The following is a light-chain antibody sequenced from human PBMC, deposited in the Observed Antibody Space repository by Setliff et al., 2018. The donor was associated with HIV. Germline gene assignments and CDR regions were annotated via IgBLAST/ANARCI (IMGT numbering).Light chain of an antibody. J-gene: IGLJ1*01. CDR2: EVN. CDR1: SSDVGTYDL. CDR3: SAYAGADAYVA. V-gene: IGLV2-23*02. Sequence: QSALTQPASVSGSPGQSITISCTGNSSDVGTYDLVSWYQQHPGKAPQLTIFEVNKRPSGVSDRFSGSKSGNTASLTNSGLQDDDEADYYCSAYAGADAYVAFGSGTKVTVL.